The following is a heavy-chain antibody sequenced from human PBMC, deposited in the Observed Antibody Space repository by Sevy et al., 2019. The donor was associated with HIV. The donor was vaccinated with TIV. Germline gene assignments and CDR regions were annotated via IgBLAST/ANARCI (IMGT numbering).Heavy chain of an antibody. CDR2: IKKDGSEK. J-gene: IGHJ6*02. D-gene: IGHD5-12*01. CDR1: GFTFNSYW. V-gene: IGHV3-7*01. CDR3: AREGSPYDTYYYYYGMDV. Sequence: GGSLRLSCAASGFTFNSYWMSWVRQAPGKGLEWVANIKKDGSEKYYVDSVKGRFPISRDNSQNSLYLQMNTLRAEDTAVYYCAREGSPYDTYYYYYGMDVWGQGTTVTVSS.